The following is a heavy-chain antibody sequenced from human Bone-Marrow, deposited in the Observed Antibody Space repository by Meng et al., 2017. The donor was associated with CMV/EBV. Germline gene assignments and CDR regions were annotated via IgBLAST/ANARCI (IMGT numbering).Heavy chain of an antibody. J-gene: IGHJ5*02. CDR1: GFTFRRHG. V-gene: IGHV3-30*03. CDR3: ARIPLIAAAGGGNWFDP. Sequence: GGSLRLSCAASGFTFRRHGMHWVRQAPGKGLEWVAVISYDGSNKYYADSVKGRFTISRDNSKNTLYLQMNSLRAEDTAVYYCARIPLIAAAGGGNWFDPWGQGTLVTVSS. D-gene: IGHD6-13*01. CDR2: ISYDGSNK.